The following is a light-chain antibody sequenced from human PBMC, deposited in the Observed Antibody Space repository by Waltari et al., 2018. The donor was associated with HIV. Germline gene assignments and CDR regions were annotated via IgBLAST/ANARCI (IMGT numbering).Light chain of an antibody. V-gene: IGLV2-11*01. CDR1: SSDAGAYNY. Sequence: SAPTQPRSVSGSPGQSVTISCTRTSSDAGAYNYVSGYQQHPGKAPKLMINDVSKRPSGVPDRFSGSKSANTASLTISGLQAEDEADYYCCSYAGSYTWVFGGGTKLTVL. J-gene: IGLJ2*01. CDR2: DVS. CDR3: CSYAGSYTWV.